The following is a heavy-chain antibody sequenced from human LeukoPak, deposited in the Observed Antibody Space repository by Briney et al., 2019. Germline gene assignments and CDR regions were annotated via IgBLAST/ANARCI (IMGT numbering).Heavy chain of an antibody. V-gene: IGHV5-51*01. J-gene: IGHJ3*02. CDR2: LYPDDSDT. CDR3: ARQYDIVGTMGAFDI. CDR1: GYNFTNYW. D-gene: IGHD5-12*01. Sequence: GESLKISCKGSGYNFTNYWIGWVRQMPGKGLEWMGILYPDDSDTRYSPSFQGQVTMSADKSISTAYLHWSSLKASDTAMYFCARQYDIVGTMGAFDIWGQGTMVTVSS.